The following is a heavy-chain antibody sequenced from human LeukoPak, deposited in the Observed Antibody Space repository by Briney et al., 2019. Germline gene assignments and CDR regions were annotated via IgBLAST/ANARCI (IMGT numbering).Heavy chain of an antibody. J-gene: IGHJ4*02. D-gene: IGHD7-27*01. CDR1: GFTFSNHF. CDR2: IGPNGAST. V-gene: IGHV3-64D*06. Sequence: PGGSLRLSCSTSGFTFSNHFMHWVRQAPGKGLEYVSSIGPNGASTLYADSVKGRFTISRDNSKNALYLQLTSLRPEDTALYYWWKSFTGALSFGYWGQGTLVTGSS. CDR3: WKSFTGALSFGY.